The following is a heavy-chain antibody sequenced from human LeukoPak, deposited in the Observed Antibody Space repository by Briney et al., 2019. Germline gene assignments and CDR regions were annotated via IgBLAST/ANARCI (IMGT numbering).Heavy chain of an antibody. CDR3: ARIGYSSSSWDY. CDR2: IKQDGSDK. CDR1: GFTFSSYW. Sequence: GGSLRLSCAASGFTFSSYWMSWVRQAPGKGLEWVANIKQDGSDKHYVDSLKGRFTISRDNAKNSVYLHMNSLRVGDTAVYYCARIGYSSSSWDYWGQGTLVTVSS. V-gene: IGHV3-7*01. J-gene: IGHJ4*02. D-gene: IGHD6-6*01.